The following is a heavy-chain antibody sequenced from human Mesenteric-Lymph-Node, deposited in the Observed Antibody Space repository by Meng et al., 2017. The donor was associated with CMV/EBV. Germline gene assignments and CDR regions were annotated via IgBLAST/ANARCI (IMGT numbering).Heavy chain of an antibody. J-gene: IGHJ4*02. CDR1: GYTFSSYY. V-gene: IGHV1-2*02. Sequence: ASVKVSCKASGYTFSSYYMHWVRQAPGQGLEWMGWISAYNGNTNYAQKLQGRVTMTRDTSISTVYMDLTGLRSDDTAVYYCARGGYGKFDYWGQGTLVTVSS. CDR2: ISAYNGNT. CDR3: ARGGYGKFDY. D-gene: IGHD5-12*01.